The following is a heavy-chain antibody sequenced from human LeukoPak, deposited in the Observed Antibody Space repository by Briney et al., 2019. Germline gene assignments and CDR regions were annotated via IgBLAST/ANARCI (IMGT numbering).Heavy chain of an antibody. Sequence: GASVKVSCKASGYTFTGYYMHWVRQAPGQGLEWMGGIIPIFGTANYAQKFQGRVTITTDESTSTAYMELSSLRSEDTAVYYCARFGRNIVVVPAASLGRAPDAFDIWGQGTMVTVSS. J-gene: IGHJ3*02. V-gene: IGHV1-69*05. CDR2: IIPIFGTA. CDR1: GYTFTGYY. CDR3: ARFGRNIVVVPAASLGRAPDAFDI. D-gene: IGHD2-2*01.